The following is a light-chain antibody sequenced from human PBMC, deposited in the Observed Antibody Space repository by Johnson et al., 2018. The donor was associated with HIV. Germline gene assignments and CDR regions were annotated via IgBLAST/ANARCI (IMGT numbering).Light chain of an antibody. CDR3: GTWDRILSAVGV. CDR2: ENT. Sequence: QSVLTQPPSVSAAPGQKVTISCSGSSSNIGDNYVSWYQQLPGTAPKLLIYENTKRPSGIPDRFSGSKYGTSATLGITGLQTGDEGDYYCGTWDRILSAVGVFVTG. CDR1: SSNIGDNY. V-gene: IGLV1-51*02. J-gene: IGLJ1*01.